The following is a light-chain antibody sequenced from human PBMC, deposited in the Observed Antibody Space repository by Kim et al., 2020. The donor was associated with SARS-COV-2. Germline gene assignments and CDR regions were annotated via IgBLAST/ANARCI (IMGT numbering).Light chain of an antibody. CDR3: QQYGSSFT. Sequence: LSPGERATLSCRASQSVSSNYLAWYQQKPGQAPRLLIYGVSSRATGIPDRFSGSGSGTDFTLTISRLEPEDFAVYYCQQYGSSFTFGPGTKVDIK. V-gene: IGKV3-20*01. CDR2: GVS. J-gene: IGKJ3*01. CDR1: QSVSSNY.